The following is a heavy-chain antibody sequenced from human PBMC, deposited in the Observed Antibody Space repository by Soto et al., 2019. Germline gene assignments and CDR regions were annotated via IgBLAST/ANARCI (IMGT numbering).Heavy chain of an antibody. V-gene: IGHV4-59*06. CDR2: IYYSGST. J-gene: IGHJ4*02. Sequence: PSETLSLTCTVSGGSISSYYWSWIRQHPGKGLEWIGYIYYSGSTYYNPSLKSRVTISVDTSKNQFSLKLSSVTAADTAVYYCASGGTTTVVTLDYWGQGSLVTVSS. CDR3: ASGGTTTVVTLDY. D-gene: IGHD4-17*01. CDR1: GGSISSYY.